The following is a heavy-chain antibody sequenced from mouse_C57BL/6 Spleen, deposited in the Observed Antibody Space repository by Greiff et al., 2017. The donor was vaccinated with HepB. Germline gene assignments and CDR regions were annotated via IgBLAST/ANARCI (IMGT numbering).Heavy chain of an antibody. Sequence: QVQLKESGPELVKPGASVKISCKASGYAFSSSWMNWVKQRPGKGLEWIGRIYPGDGDTNYNGKFKGKATLTADKSSSTAYMQLSSLTSEDSAVYFCARLTYYGSSYDWYFDVWGTGTTVTVSS. V-gene: IGHV1-82*01. D-gene: IGHD1-1*01. CDR3: ARLTYYGSSYDWYFDV. J-gene: IGHJ1*03. CDR1: GYAFSSSW. CDR2: IYPGDGDT.